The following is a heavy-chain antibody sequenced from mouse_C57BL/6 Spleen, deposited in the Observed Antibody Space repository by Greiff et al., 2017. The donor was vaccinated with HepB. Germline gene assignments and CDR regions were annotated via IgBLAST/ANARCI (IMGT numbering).Heavy chain of an antibody. D-gene: IGHD1-1*01. CDR2: IYPGSGST. Sequence: QVQLQQSGAELVKPGASVKMSCKASGYTFTSYWITWVKQRPGQGLEWIGDIYPGSGSTNYNEKFKSKATLTVDTSSSTAYMQLSSLTSEDSAVYYCASPVYYGSSYWYFDVWGTGTTVTVSS. J-gene: IGHJ1*03. V-gene: IGHV1-55*01. CDR1: GYTFTSYW. CDR3: ASPVYYGSSYWYFDV.